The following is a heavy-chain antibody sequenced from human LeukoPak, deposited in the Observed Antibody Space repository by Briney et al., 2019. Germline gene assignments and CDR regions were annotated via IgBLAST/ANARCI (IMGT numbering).Heavy chain of an antibody. D-gene: IGHD6-13*01. CDR1: GGTFSSYA. Sequence: SVKVSCKASGGTFSSYAISWVRQAPGQGLEWMGGIIPIFGTANYAQKFQGRVRITADKSTRTVYMEVNSLRSEDTALYYCATYRSSWNPRFEYFQQWGQGTLVTVSS. J-gene: IGHJ1*01. CDR2: IIPIFGTA. V-gene: IGHV1-69*06. CDR3: ATYRSSWNPRFEYFQQ.